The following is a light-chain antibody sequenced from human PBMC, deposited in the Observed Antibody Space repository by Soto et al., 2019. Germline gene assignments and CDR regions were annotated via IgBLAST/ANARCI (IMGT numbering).Light chain of an antibody. J-gene: IGLJ3*02. CDR3: CSSAGTYTSV. Sequence: QSALTQPRSVSGSPGQSVTISCTGTSSDVGGYNYVSWYQQHPGKAPKLIIYDVSKRPSGVPDRFPGSKSGNTASLTISGLQAEDEADYYCCSSAGTYTSVFGGGTKLTVL. V-gene: IGLV2-11*01. CDR2: DVS. CDR1: SSDVGGYNY.